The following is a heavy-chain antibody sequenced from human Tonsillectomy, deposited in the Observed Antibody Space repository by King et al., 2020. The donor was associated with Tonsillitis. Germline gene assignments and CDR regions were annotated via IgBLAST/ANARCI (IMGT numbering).Heavy chain of an antibody. CDR2: IRYDGSNK. V-gene: IGHV3-30*02. J-gene: IGHJ4*02. D-gene: IGHD6-13*01. CDR3: AKEDYSSIWYVDY. Sequence: VQLVESGGGVVQPGGSLRLSCAASGFTFSNYGMHWVRQAPGKGLEWVAFIRYDGSNKFYADSVKGRFTISRDNSKNTLYLQMNSLRVEDTAVYYCAKEDYSSIWYVDYWGQGPLVTVSS. CDR1: GFTFSNYG.